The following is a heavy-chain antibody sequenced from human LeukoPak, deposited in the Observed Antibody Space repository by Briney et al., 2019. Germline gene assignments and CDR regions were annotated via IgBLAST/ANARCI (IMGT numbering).Heavy chain of an antibody. CDR3: AGGLGVFGAYR. CDR1: GFTFSSYG. CDR2: IKQDGSEK. V-gene: IGHV3-7*01. Sequence: GGTLRLSCAASGFTFSSYGMSWVRQAPGKGLEWVANIKQDGSEKYYVDSVKGRFTISRDNAKNSLYLQMNSLRVEDTAVYYCAGGLGVFGAYRWGQGTLVTVSS. J-gene: IGHJ5*02. D-gene: IGHD3-16*01.